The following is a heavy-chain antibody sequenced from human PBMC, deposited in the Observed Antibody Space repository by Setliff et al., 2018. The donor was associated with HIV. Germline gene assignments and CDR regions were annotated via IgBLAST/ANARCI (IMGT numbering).Heavy chain of an antibody. Sequence: ASVKVSCKASGYTFSTYGISWVRQAPGQGLEWMGWISAYNGNTNYAQKLQGRVTVTTDTSTSTAYMELRSLRSDGTAAYYCARDRGVYCISSSCYSPVDAFDIWGQGTMVTVSS. V-gene: IGHV1-18*01. J-gene: IGHJ3*02. CDR3: ARDRGVYCISSSCYSPVDAFDI. CDR1: GYTFSTYG. CDR2: ISAYNGNT. D-gene: IGHD2-2*01.